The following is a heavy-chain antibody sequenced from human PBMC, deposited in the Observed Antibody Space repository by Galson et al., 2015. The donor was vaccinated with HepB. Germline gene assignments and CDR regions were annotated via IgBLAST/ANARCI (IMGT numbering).Heavy chain of an antibody. J-gene: IGHJ6*02. CDR2: ISYDGSNK. CDR1: GFTFSSYG. Sequence: LRLSCAASGFTFSSYGMHWVRQAPGKGLEGVAVISYDGSNKYYADSVKGRFTISRDNSKNTLYLQMNSLRAEDTAVYYCAKDRGDGDYYYYGMDVWGQGTTVTVSS. V-gene: IGHV3-30*18. D-gene: IGHD3-16*01. CDR3: AKDRGDGDYYYYGMDV.